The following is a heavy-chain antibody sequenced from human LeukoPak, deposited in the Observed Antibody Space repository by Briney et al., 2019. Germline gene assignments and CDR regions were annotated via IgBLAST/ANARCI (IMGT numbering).Heavy chain of an antibody. J-gene: IGHJ4*02. CDR1: GYTFRGNY. CDR2: IDANNGDT. Sequence: ASVKISRKASGYTFRGNYIHWLRQAPGQGLEWMGWIDANNGDTKSAQKFQGRVTMSRDTSISTAYMDLSSLSPDDAAVYYCAQDPSSVTLYFFDYWGQGTLVTVSS. V-gene: IGHV1-2*02. D-gene: IGHD4-11*01. CDR3: AQDPSSVTLYFFDY.